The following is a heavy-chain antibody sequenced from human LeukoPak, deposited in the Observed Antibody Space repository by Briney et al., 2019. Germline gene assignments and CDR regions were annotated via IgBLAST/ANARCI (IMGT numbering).Heavy chain of an antibody. J-gene: IGHJ4*02. Sequence: GGSLRHSCAASGFTFSSYSMNWVRQAPGKGLEWVSSISSSSSYIYYADSVKGRFTISRDNAKNPLYLQMNSLRAEDTAVYYCARNRGRPYYYDSSGYLDYWGQGTLVTVSS. CDR3: ARNRGRPYYYDSSGYLDY. D-gene: IGHD3-22*01. CDR1: GFTFSSYS. CDR2: ISSSSSYI. V-gene: IGHV3-21*04.